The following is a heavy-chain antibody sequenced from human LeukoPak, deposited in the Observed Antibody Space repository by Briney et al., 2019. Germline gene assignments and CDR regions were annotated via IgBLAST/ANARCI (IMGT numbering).Heavy chain of an antibody. D-gene: IGHD6-19*01. J-gene: IGHJ4*02. Sequence: SVKVSCKASGGTFSSYAISWVRQAPGQGLEWMGRIIPILGIANYAQKFQGRVTITADKSTSTAYMELSSLRSEDTAVYYCARDLTPIAVADTDYWGQGTLVTVSS. CDR1: GGTFSSYA. V-gene: IGHV1-69*04. CDR2: IIPILGIA. CDR3: ARDLTPIAVADTDY.